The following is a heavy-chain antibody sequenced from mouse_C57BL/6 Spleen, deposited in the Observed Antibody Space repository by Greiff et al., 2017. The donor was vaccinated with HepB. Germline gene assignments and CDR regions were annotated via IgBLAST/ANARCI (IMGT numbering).Heavy chain of an antibody. Sequence: EVQRVESGPELVKPGASVKISCKASGYSFTGYYMNWVKQSPEKSLEWIGEINPSTGGTTYNQKFKAKATLTVDKSSSTAYMQLKSLTSEDSAVYYCARGVKGFAYWGQGTLVTVSA. CDR2: INPSTGGT. D-gene: IGHD1-3*01. CDR3: ARGVKGFAY. J-gene: IGHJ3*01. V-gene: IGHV1-42*01. CDR1: GYSFTGYY.